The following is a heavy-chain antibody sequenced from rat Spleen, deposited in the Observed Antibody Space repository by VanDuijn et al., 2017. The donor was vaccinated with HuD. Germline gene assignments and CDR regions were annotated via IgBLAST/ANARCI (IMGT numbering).Heavy chain of an antibody. J-gene: IGHJ2*01. CDR2: ISTGGGNT. Sequence: EVQLVESGGGLVQPGRSLKLSCVASGFTFNNYWMTWIRQSPGKGLEWVASISTGGGNTHYRDSVKGRFTISRDNAKSTQYLQMDSLRSEDTATYYCATLYNNYFDYWGQGVMVTVSS. D-gene: IGHD1-10*01. V-gene: IGHV5-31*01. CDR1: GFTFNNYW. CDR3: ATLYNNYFDY.